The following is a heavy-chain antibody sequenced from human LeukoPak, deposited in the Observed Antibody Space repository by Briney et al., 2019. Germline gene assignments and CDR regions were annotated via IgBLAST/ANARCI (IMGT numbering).Heavy chain of an antibody. V-gene: IGHV4-38-2*01. Sequence: PSETLSLTXAVSGYSISSGYYWGWMRHPPGKGLEWIGSIYHSGSTYYNPSLKSRVTISVDTSKNQFSLKLSSVTAADTAVYYCARRALYLGDAFDIWGQGTMVTVSS. CDR3: ARRALYLGDAFDI. CDR1: GYSISSGYY. D-gene: IGHD2/OR15-2a*01. J-gene: IGHJ3*02. CDR2: IYHSGST.